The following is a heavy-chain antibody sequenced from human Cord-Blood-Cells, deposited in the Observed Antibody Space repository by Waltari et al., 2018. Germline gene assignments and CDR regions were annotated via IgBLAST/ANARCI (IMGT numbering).Heavy chain of an antibody. CDR2: ISYDGSNK. J-gene: IGHJ4*02. Sequence: QVQLVESGGGVVQPGRSLRLSCAASGLPFSSYGMHWVRQAPGKGLEWVAVISYDGSNKYYADSVKGRFTISRDNSKNTLYLQMNSLRAEDTAVYYCAKFTARIGFDYWGQGTLVTVSS. V-gene: IGHV3-30*18. CDR3: AKFTARIGFDY. CDR1: GLPFSSYG. D-gene: IGHD6-25*01.